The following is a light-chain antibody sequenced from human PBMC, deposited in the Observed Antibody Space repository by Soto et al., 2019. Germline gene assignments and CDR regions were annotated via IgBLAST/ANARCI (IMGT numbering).Light chain of an antibody. CDR2: GAS. CDR1: QSVSSSY. V-gene: IGKV3-20*01. CDR3: QQYGSSPTWT. J-gene: IGKJ1*01. Sequence: EIMLTQSTSTVSLSPGERDTLSCRASQSVSSSYLAWYQQKPGQAPRLLIYGASSRATGIPDRFSGSGSGTDFTLTNRKLESEVFARYYCQQYGSSPTWTFGQGAVVDIK.